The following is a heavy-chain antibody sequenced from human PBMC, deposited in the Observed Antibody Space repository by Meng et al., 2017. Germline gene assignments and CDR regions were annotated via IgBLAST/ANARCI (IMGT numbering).Heavy chain of an antibody. CDR3: ARVGSPRAGASFDI. J-gene: IGHJ3*02. CDR1: GFTFSSYS. Sequence: GESLKISCAASGFTFSSYSMNWVRQAPGKGLEWVSSISSSSSYIYYADSVKGRFTISRDNAKNSLYLQMNSLRAEDTAVYYCARVGSPRAGASFDIWGQGKMV. CDR2: ISSSSSYI. D-gene: IGHD2-15*01. V-gene: IGHV3-21*01.